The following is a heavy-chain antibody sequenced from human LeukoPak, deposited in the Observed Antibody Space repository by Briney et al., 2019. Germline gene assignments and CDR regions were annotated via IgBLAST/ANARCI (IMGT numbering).Heavy chain of an antibody. CDR1: GFTVSSNY. CDR3: AKEKSYGSGPLVGPFDY. CDR2: IYSGGST. V-gene: IGHV3-53*05. D-gene: IGHD3-10*01. Sequence: GGSLRLSCAASGFTVSSNYMSWVRQAPGKGLEWVSVIYSGGSTYYADSVKGRFTISRDNSKNTLYLQMNSLRAEDTAVYYCAKEKSYGSGPLVGPFDYWGQGTLVTVSS. J-gene: IGHJ4*02.